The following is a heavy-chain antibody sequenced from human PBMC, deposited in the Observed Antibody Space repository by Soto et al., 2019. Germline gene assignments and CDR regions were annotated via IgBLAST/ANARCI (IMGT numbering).Heavy chain of an antibody. CDR3: ARGRSCYVD. CDR1: GYIFNRYV. V-gene: IGHV1-3*01. J-gene: IGHJ1*01. Sequence: QVQLVQSGAEVKKPGASVKVSCKASGYIFNRYVMHWVRQAPGPSPEWMGWIDAGTGKTKYSEKFQGRVTIPRDTSARTAYMELTTLGSENTAVYYLARGRSCYVDWGQ. CDR2: IDAGTGKT. D-gene: IGHD2-15*01.